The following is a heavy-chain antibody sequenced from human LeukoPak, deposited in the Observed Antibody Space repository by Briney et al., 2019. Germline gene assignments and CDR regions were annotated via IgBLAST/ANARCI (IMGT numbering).Heavy chain of an antibody. CDR3: ARDPYCGGGSCYSNYFDY. J-gene: IGHJ4*02. CDR2: ISSSSSYT. CDR1: GFPFSDYR. Sequence: GGSLRLSCAVSGFPFSDYRMTWIRQAPGKGLEWISYISSSSSYTNYADSVKGRFTISRDNAKNSLYLQMNTLRAEDTAVYYCARDPYCGGGSCYSNYFDYWGQGTLVTVSS. D-gene: IGHD2-15*01. V-gene: IGHV3-11*06.